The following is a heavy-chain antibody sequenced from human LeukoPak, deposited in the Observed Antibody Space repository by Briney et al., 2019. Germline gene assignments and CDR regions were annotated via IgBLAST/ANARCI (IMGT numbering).Heavy chain of an antibody. CDR3: ARGKALDY. Sequence: ASETLSLTCAVYGGSFSGYYWSWIRQPPGKGLEWIGEINHSGSTNYNPSLKSRVTISVDTSKNQFSLKLSSATAADTAVYYCARGKALDYWGQGTLVTVSS. CDR2: INHSGST. J-gene: IGHJ4*02. V-gene: IGHV4-34*01. CDR1: GGSFSGYY.